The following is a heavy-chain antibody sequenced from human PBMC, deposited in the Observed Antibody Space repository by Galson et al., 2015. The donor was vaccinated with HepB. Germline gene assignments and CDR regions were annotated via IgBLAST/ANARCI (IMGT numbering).Heavy chain of an antibody. J-gene: IGHJ6*02. V-gene: IGHV3-49*04. CDR2: IRSKAYGGTT. Sequence: SLRLSCAASGFTFGDYAMSWVRQAPGKGLEWVGFIRSKAYGGTTEYAASVKGRFTISKDDSKSIAYLQMNSLKTEDTAVYYCTRDRILTGWPQVDYYYGMDVWGQGTTVTVSS. D-gene: IGHD3-9*01. CDR3: TRDRILTGWPQVDYYYGMDV. CDR1: GFTFGDYA.